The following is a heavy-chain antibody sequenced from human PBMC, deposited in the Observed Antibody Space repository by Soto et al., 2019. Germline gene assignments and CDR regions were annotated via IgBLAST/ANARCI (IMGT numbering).Heavy chain of an antibody. J-gene: IGHJ6*02. CDR3: AIYGGSGSYYYYGMDV. CDR1: GGSISSSSYY. Sequence: KPSETLSLTCTVSGGSISSSSYYWGWVRQPPGKGLQWIGSIYYSGSTYYNPSLKSRVTISVDTSKNQFSLKLRSVTAADTAMYYCAIYGGSGSYYYYGMDVWGQGTTVPVSS. D-gene: IGHD2-15*01. V-gene: IGHV4-39*01. CDR2: IYYSGST.